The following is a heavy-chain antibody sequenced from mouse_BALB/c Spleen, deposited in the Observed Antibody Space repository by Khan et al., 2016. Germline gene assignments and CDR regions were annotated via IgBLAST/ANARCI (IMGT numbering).Heavy chain of an antibody. Sequence: QVQLQQPGAELVRPGASVKLSCKASGYTFTSYWINWMKQRPGQGLEWIGNIFPSDSYTNYNQKFKDKDTLTVDKSSTTAYMQLSSPTSEDSAIYYCTRGESTMIRGFAYWGQGTLVTGSA. CDR3: TRGESTMIRGFAY. D-gene: IGHD2-4*01. V-gene: IGHV1-69*02. J-gene: IGHJ3*01. CDR1: GYTFTSYW. CDR2: IFPSDSYT.